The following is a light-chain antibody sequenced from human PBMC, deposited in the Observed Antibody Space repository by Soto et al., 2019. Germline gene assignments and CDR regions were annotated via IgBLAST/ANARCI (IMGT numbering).Light chain of an antibody. CDR3: CSYAGSYPLV. J-gene: IGLJ1*01. CDR1: SSDVGGYNY. V-gene: IGLV2-11*01. Sequence: QSVLTQPRSVSGSPGQSVTISCTGTSSDVGGYNYVSWYQQHPGKAPKLMIYDVSKRPSGVPDRFSGSKSGNTASLTISGLQAEDEADYYCCSYAGSYPLVFGTGTK. CDR2: DVS.